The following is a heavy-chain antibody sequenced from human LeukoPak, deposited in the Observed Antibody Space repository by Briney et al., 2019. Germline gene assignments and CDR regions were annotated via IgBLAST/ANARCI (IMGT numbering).Heavy chain of an antibody. V-gene: IGHV4-39*01. Sequence: SETLSLTCTVSGGSISSSSYYWGWIRQPPGKGLEWIGSIYYSGSTYYNPSLKSRVTISVDTSKNQFSLKLSSVTAADTAVYYCARLGYTYYYYMDVWGKGTTVTVSS. CDR2: IYYSGST. D-gene: IGHD2-2*02. CDR1: GGSISSSSYY. CDR3: ARLGYTYYYYMDV. J-gene: IGHJ6*03.